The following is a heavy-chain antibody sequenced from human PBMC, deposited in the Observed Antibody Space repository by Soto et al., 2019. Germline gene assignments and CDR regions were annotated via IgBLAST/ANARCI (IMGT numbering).Heavy chain of an antibody. CDR1: GFTFSSYA. D-gene: IGHD2-15*01. J-gene: IGHJ4*02. CDR2: ISGSGGST. Sequence: PGGSLRLSCAASGFTFSSYAMSWVRQAPGKGLEWVSAISGSGGSTYYADSVKGRFTISRDNSKNTLYLQMNSLRAEDTAVYYCAKQYCSGGSCYSSAQRFDYWGQGTLVTVSS. CDR3: AKQYCSGGSCYSSAQRFDY. V-gene: IGHV3-23*01.